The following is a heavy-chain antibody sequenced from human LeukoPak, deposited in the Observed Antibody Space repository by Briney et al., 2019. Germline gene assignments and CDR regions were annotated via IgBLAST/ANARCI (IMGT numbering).Heavy chain of an antibody. D-gene: IGHD6-19*01. Sequence: PSETLSLTCTVSGGSISSSSYYWGWIRRPPGKGLEWIGSIYYSGSTYYNPSLKSRVTISVDTSKNQFSLKLSSVTAADTAVYYCARHKVAGVDYWGQGTLVTVSS. CDR3: ARHKVAGVDY. V-gene: IGHV4-39*01. J-gene: IGHJ4*02. CDR2: IYYSGST. CDR1: GGSISSSSYY.